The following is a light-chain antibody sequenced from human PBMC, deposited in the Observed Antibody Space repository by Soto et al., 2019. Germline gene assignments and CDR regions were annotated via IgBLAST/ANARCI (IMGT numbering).Light chain of an antibody. Sequence: QSALTQPASVSGSPGQSITISCTGTSSDVGGYNYVSWYQQHPGKAPKLMIYEVSNRPSGVSNRFSGSKYGNTASLTISGLQAEDEADYYCSSYTSNSTHVVFGGGTKLTVL. J-gene: IGLJ2*01. CDR2: EVS. V-gene: IGLV2-14*01. CDR3: SSYTSNSTHVV. CDR1: SSDVGGYNY.